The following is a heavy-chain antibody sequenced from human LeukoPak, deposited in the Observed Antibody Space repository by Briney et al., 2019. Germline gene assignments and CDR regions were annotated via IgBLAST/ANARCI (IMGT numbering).Heavy chain of an antibody. D-gene: IGHD5-12*01. Sequence: GGSLRLSCAASGFTFSSYCMNWVRQAPGKGLEWVSSISSGNSYIYYGDSVKGRFTISRDNAENSLYLQMNSLRAEDTAVYYCARGNSNVDIVAPEFDAFDIWGQGTMVTVSS. CDR3: ARGNSNVDIVAPEFDAFDI. J-gene: IGHJ3*02. CDR1: GFTFSSYC. CDR2: ISSGNSYI. V-gene: IGHV3-21*01.